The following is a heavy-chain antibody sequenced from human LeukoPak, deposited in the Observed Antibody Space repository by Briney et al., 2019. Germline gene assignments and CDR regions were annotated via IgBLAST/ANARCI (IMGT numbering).Heavy chain of an antibody. CDR1: GYTFTRDY. V-gene: IGHV1-46*01. D-gene: IGHD6-19*01. CDR3: ARVDSSDWYMGY. CDR2: INPSGGST. J-gene: IGHJ4*02. Sequence: ASVTVSCKASGYTFTRDYMHWVRQAPGQGLEWMGRINPSGGSTRYAQRFQGRVTMTRDTSTSTVYMELSSLRSEDTAVYYCARVDSSDWYMGYWGQGTLVTVSS.